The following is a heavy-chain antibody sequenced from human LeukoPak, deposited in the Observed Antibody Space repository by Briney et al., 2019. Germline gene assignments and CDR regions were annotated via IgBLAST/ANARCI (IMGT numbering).Heavy chain of an antibody. CDR1: GFTFSTYA. J-gene: IGHJ5*02. D-gene: IGHD6-25*01. V-gene: IGHV3-64*01. Sequence: GGSLRLSCAASGFTFSTYAMHWVRQAPGKGLEYVSAISSNGGSTYYANSVKGRFTISRDNSKNTLYLQMGSLRAEDMAVYYCAEDGFRWAADAWFDPWGQGTLVTVSS. CDR2: ISSNGGST. CDR3: AEDGFRWAADAWFDP.